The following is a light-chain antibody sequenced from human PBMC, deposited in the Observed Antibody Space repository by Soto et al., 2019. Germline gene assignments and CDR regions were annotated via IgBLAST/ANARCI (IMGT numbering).Light chain of an antibody. CDR2: EGN. CDR1: SSDVGSYNL. J-gene: IGLJ3*02. CDR3: CSYTGSSTS. Sequence: QSALTQPASVSGSPGQSITMSCAGASSDVGSYNLVSWYQQYPGKAPKLMIYEGNKRPSGVSNRFSGSGSGNTASLTISGLQAEDAADYYCCSYTGSSTSFGGGTKVTVL. V-gene: IGLV2-23*01.